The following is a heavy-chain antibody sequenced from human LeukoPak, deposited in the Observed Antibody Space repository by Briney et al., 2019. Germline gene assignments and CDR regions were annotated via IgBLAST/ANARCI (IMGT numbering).Heavy chain of an antibody. V-gene: IGHV3-7*01. D-gene: IGHD1-26*01. J-gene: IGHJ4*02. CDR1: GFTFTTYW. CDR2: IKGDESAR. Sequence: PGGSLRLSRAASGFTFTTYWMAWVRQAPGKGLEWVANIKGDESARHQADSVKGRFTISRDNTQNSVYLQMSSLRGEDTAVYYCARDVGGSLDYWGQGTLVTVSS. CDR3: ARDVGGSLDY.